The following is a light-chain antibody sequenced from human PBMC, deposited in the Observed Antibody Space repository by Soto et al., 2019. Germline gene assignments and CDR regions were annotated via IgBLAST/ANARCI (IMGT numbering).Light chain of an antibody. CDR3: SSYTSRYTYV. CDR1: SSDLGGYNY. J-gene: IGLJ1*01. CDR2: EVS. V-gene: IGLV2-14*01. Sequence: QSALTQPASVSGSPGQSITISCTATSSDLGGYNYVSWYQQHPGKAPKLMIYEVSYRPSGVSTRFSGSKSGNTASLTISGLQAEDEADYYCSSYTSRYTYVFGSGTKLTVL.